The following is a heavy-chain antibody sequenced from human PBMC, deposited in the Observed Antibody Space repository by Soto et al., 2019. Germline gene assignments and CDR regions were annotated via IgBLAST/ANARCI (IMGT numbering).Heavy chain of an antibody. CDR1: GGTFSSYA. CDR3: ARSRVTYYYDRRAFDI. Sequence: QVQLVQSGAEVKKPGSSVKVSCKASGGTFSSYAISWVRQAPGQGLEWMGGSIPIFGTANYAQKFQGRVTITADESTSTAYMELSSLRSEDTAVYYCARSRVTYYYDRRAFDIWGQGTMVTVSS. V-gene: IGHV1-69*01. D-gene: IGHD3-22*01. CDR2: SIPIFGTA. J-gene: IGHJ3*02.